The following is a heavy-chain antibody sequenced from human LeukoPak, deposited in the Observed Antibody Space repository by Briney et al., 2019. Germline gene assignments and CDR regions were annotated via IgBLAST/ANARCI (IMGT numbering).Heavy chain of an antibody. CDR2: IYYSGRT. CDR1: GGSISYYY. CDR3: ASGEVPFFDY. D-gene: IGHD3-10*01. V-gene: IGHV4-59*01. J-gene: IGHJ4*02. Sequence: PSETLSLTCTVSGGSISYYYGSWVRQPPGEGVKWVWYIYYSGRTNYNTSLKSRITISVHTSKNQFSLKLSSMTAADTALYYCASGEVPFFDYWGQGTLVTVSS.